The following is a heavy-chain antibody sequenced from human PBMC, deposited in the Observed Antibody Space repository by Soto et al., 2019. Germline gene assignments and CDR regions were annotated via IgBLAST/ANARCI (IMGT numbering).Heavy chain of an antibody. V-gene: IGHV1-69*18. CDR3: AREMPSTAAAYFYYGLNV. D-gene: IGHD6-13*01. CDR2: IVPVFPSV. CDR1: GGAFNNYA. Sequence: QVQLVQSGAEVKRPGSSVKVSCKASGGAFNNYAIYWGRQAPGQGLECWGTIVPVFPSVYYAPRFQGRLTITADGSTDTVYMMLTSLKSEDTAVYYCAREMPSTAAAYFYYGLNVWGQGTSVTVSS. J-gene: IGHJ6*02.